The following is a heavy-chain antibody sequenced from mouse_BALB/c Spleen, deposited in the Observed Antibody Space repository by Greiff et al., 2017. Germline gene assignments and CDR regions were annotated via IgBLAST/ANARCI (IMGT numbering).Heavy chain of an antibody. CDR3: ARRGYGYDGFAY. J-gene: IGHJ3*01. D-gene: IGHD2-2*01. CDR1: GFTFSSYG. Sequence: EVMLVESGGDLVKPGGSLKLSCAASGFTFSSYGMSWVRQTPDKRLEWVATISSGGSYTYYPDSVKGRFTISRDNAKNTLYLQMSSLKSEDTAMYYCARRGYGYDGFAYWGQGTLVTVSA. V-gene: IGHV5-6*02. CDR2: ISSGGSYT.